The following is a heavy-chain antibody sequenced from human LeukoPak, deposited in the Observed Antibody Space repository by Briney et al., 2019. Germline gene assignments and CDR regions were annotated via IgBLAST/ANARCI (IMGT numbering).Heavy chain of an antibody. J-gene: IGHJ4*02. CDR3: MSSGWDFDY. CDR2: ISAYNGNT. V-gene: IGHV1-18*01. Sequence: GASVKVSCKSSGYSFISYGISWVRQAPGQGLEWMGWISAYNGNTNYAQKLQGRVTMTTDTSTSTAYMELRSLRSDDTAVYYCMSSGWDFDYWGQGTLVTVSS. CDR1: GYSFISYG. D-gene: IGHD6-19*01.